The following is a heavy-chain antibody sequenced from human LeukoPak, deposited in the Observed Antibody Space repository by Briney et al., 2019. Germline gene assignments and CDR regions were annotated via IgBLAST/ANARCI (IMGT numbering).Heavy chain of an antibody. Sequence: PGGSLRLSCAASGFIFTDYWMNWVRQAPGKGLEWVAMIKYDGIDKQYLDSVKGRFTISRDNAKNSLYLQMNSLRAEDTAVYYCARAQRSGYSTPHGGFDYWGQGTLVTVSS. CDR1: GFIFTDYW. CDR3: ARAQRSGYSTPHGGFDY. V-gene: IGHV3-7*01. CDR2: IKYDGIDK. J-gene: IGHJ4*02. D-gene: IGHD3-22*01.